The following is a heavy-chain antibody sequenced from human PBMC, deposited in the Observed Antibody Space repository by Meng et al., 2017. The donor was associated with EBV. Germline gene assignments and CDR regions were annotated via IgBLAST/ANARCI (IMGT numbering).Heavy chain of an antibody. CDR2: IYHSGST. Sequence: QLQLQEPGQGLVKPSGPLSLTCAVSGGSISSSNWWSWVRQPPGKGLEWIGEIYHSGSTNYNPSLKSQVTISVDKSKNQFSLKLSSVTAADTAVYYCARRSLDYYDSSGFDYWGQGTLVTV. CDR3: ARRSLDYYDSSGFDY. CDR1: GGSISSSNW. J-gene: IGHJ4*02. V-gene: IGHV4-4*02. D-gene: IGHD3-22*01.